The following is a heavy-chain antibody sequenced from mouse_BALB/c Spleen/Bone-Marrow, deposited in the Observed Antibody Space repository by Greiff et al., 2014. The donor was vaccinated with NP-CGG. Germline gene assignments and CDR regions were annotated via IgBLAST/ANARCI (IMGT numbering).Heavy chain of an antibody. CDR3: ARVQVVRSRGLDD. J-gene: IGHJ2*01. V-gene: IGHV14-3*02. CDR1: DFNFKDTY. CDR2: IAPANGNP. D-gene: IGHD1-1*01. Sequence: VKLSCPASDFNFKDTYMHWVHQRPEQCLDWIGRIAPANGNPKYDPKFPGKDTRSADTSSNTAYLQLSRLTSEDTAVDYYARVQVVRSRGLDDGGQGTTRTVSS.